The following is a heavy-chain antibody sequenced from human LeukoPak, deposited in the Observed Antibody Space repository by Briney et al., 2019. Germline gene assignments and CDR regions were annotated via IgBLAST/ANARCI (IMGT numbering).Heavy chain of an antibody. D-gene: IGHD1-26*01. CDR3: ARGFSLLSIDY. Sequence: SETLSLTCAVSGGSISSGGYSWSWLRQPPGKGLEWIGYIYHSGGTYYNPSLKSRVTISVDRSKNPFSLKLSSVTAADTAVYYCARGFSLLSIDYWGQGTLVTVSS. V-gene: IGHV4-30-2*01. J-gene: IGHJ4*02. CDR2: IYHSGGT. CDR1: GGSISSGGYS.